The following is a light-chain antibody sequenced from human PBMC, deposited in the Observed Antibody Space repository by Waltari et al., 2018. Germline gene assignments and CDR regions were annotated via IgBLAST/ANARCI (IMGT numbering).Light chain of an antibody. Sequence: SALPQPASVSGSPGQSISISCTGTSSDVGRYEYLSWYQQHPDKAPKLLIYDVTQRPSGISHRFSGSKSGYTASLTISGLQSEDEADYYCLSYTTSDTYVFGSGTRVTVL. V-gene: IGLV2-14*03. CDR2: DVT. J-gene: IGLJ1*01. CDR1: SSDVGRYEY. CDR3: LSYTTSDTYV.